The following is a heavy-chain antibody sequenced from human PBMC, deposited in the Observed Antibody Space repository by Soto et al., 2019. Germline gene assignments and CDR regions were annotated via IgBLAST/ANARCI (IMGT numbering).Heavy chain of an antibody. Sequence: QVQLVESGGGVVQPGRSLRLSCAASGFTFSSYGMHWVRQAPGKGLEWVAVIWYDGSNKYYADSVKGRFTISRDNSKNTVYLQMNSLRAEDTAVYYCAREGYYESKGDHYFDYWGQGTLVTVSS. CDR2: IWYDGSNK. V-gene: IGHV3-33*01. CDR3: AREGYYESKGDHYFDY. CDR1: GFTFSSYG. J-gene: IGHJ4*02. D-gene: IGHD3-22*01.